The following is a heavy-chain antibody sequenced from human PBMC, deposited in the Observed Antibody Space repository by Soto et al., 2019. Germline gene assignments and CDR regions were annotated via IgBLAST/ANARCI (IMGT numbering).Heavy chain of an antibody. V-gene: IGHV3-11*05. CDR2: ISSSSLHS. Sequence: QVQLVESGGGLVEPGGSLRLSCAASGFTFSDYYMSWIRQAPGKGLEWVSYISSSSLHSNYADSVKGRFTISRDNATTSPYPRMNSLRVEDTAVYRRSSDKSGITVDHYNDFDVWGQGTTVIVSS. CDR3: SSDKSGITVDHYNDFDV. CDR1: GFTFSDYY. J-gene: IGHJ6*02. D-gene: IGHD3-10*01.